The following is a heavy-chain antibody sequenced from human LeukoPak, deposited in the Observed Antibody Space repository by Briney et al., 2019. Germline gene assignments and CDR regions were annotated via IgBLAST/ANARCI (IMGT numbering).Heavy chain of an antibody. CDR2: INPNSGGT. CDR1: GYTFTGYY. D-gene: IGHD3-10*01. J-gene: IGHJ4*02. V-gene: IGHV1-2*02. CDR3: ARIMVRGALAFDY. Sequence: ASVKVSCKASGYTFTGYYMHWVRQAPGQGLEWMGWINPNSGGTNYAQKFQGRVTMTRATSISTAYMELSRLRSDDTAVYYCARIMVRGALAFDYWGQGTLATVSS.